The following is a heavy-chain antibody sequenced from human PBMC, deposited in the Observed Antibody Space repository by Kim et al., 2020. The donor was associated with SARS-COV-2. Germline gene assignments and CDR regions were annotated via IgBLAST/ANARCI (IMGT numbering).Heavy chain of an antibody. CDR2: ISSNGGST. CDR3: ASSRAVYYYMDV. V-gene: IGHV3-64*01. D-gene: IGHD6-19*01. J-gene: IGHJ6*03. CDR1: GFTFSSYA. Sequence: GGSLRLSCAASGFTFSSYAMHWVRQAPGKGLEYVSAISSNGGSTYYANSVKGRFTISRDNSKNTLYLQMGSLRAEDMAVYYCASSRAVYYYMDVWGKGTTGTVSS.